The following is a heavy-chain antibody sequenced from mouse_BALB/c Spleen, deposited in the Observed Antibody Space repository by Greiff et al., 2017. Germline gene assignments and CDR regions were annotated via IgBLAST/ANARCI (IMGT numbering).Heavy chain of an antibody. CDR2: IYPGSGST. V-gene: IGHV1S22*01. CDR1: GYTFTSYW. CDR3: TRSGYYGSSPYYFDY. Sequence: LQQPGSELVRPGASVKLSCKASGYTFTSYWMHWVKQRHGQGLEWIGNIYPGSGSTNYDEKFRSKGTLTVDTSSSTAYMHLSSLTSEDSAVYYCTRSGYYGSSPYYFDYWGQGTTLTVSS. D-gene: IGHD1-1*01. J-gene: IGHJ2*01.